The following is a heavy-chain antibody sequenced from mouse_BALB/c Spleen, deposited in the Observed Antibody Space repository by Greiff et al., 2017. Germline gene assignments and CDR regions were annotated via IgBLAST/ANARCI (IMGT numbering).Heavy chain of an antibody. Sequence: EVMLVESGGGLVQPGGSRKLSCAASGFTFSSFGMHWVRQAPEKGLEWVAYISSGSSTIYYADTVKGRFTISRDNPKNTLFLQMTSLRSEDTAMYYCATVVAYYYAMDYWGQGTSVTVSS. V-gene: IGHV5-17*02. D-gene: IGHD1-1*01. CDR3: ATVVAYYYAMDY. J-gene: IGHJ4*01. CDR1: GFTFSSFG. CDR2: ISSGSSTI.